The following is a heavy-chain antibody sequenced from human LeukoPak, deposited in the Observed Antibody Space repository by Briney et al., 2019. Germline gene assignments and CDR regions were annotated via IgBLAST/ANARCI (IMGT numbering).Heavy chain of an antibody. J-gene: IGHJ5*02. Sequence: PTGTLSLTCTVSGGSISSYYWTWIRQPPGKRLQWIGFVYNSGSTKYNPSLTSRVTISIDTSKNQFSLKLNSVTAADTAVYYCARVGRGYSFGGGTPDLWGQGTLVTVSS. D-gene: IGHD5-18*01. CDR2: VYNSGST. CDR1: GGSISSYY. V-gene: IGHV4-59*01. CDR3: ARVGRGYSFGGGTPDL.